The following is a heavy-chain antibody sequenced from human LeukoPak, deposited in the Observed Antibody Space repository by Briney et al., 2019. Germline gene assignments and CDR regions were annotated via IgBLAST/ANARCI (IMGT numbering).Heavy chain of an antibody. CDR1: GGSISSYY. CDR2: IYTSGST. J-gene: IGHJ2*01. CDR3: ARGGAYIFNWYFDL. D-gene: IGHD3-9*01. Sequence: SETLSLTCTVSGGSISSYYWSWIRQPAGKGLEWIGRIYTSGSTNYNPSLKSRVTMSVDTSKNQFSLKLSSVTAADTAVYYCARGGAYIFNWYFDLWGRGTLVTVSS. V-gene: IGHV4-4*07.